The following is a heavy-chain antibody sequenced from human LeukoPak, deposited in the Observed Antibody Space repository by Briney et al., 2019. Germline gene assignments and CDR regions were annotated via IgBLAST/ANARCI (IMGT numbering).Heavy chain of an antibody. CDR2: ISGSGHTT. CDR3: ARDCSGGSCYCYYGMDV. V-gene: IGHV3-48*04. J-gene: IGHJ6*04. Sequence: GPSLKLSGGALGVSGFTFCNYALNWVRQAPGKGLEWVSDISGSGHTTNYADSVKGRFTISRDNAKNSLYLQMNSLRVEDTAVYYCARDCSGGSCYCYYGMDVWGKGTTVTVSS. CDR1: GFTFCNYA. D-gene: IGHD2-15*01.